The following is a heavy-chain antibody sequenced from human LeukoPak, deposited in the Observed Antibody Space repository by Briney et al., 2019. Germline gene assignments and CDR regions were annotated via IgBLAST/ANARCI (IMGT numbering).Heavy chain of an antibody. V-gene: IGHV2-70*11. J-gene: IGHJ4*02. CDR1: GFSLRTSGMC. Sequence: SGPTLVNPTQTLTLTCTFSGFSLRTSGMCVSWIRQPPGKALEWLARIDWDDDKYYSTSLKTRLTISKDTSKNQVVLTMTNMDPVDTATYYCARIRPRDYDILTGYYYPDYWGQGTLVTVSS. CDR3: ARIRPRDYDILTGYYYPDY. D-gene: IGHD3-9*01. CDR2: IDWDDDK.